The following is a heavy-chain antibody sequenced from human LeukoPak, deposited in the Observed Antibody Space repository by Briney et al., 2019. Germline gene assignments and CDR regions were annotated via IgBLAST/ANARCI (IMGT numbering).Heavy chain of an antibody. CDR3: ARGVVVTQQSWFDP. D-gene: IGHD4-23*01. CDR1: GYTLFVYY. Sequence: ASVKVSCKASGYTLFVYYMHWVRQAPGQGLEWMGHIDPNSGGTNYAQKFQGRVTMTRDTSISTVYMELSSLRSDDTAVYYCARGVVVTQQSWFDPWGQGTLVTVSS. J-gene: IGHJ5*02. V-gene: IGHV1-2*06. CDR2: IDPNSGGT.